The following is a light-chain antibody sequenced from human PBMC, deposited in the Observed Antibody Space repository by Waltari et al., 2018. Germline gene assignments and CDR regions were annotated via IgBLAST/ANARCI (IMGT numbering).Light chain of an antibody. CDR1: TSNVRRHP. CDR2: RNN. J-gene: IGLJ2*01. V-gene: IGLV1-47*01. CDR3: AAWDDRLSAVA. Sequence: CFGSTSNVRRHPVYWYQHIPGTAPKLLIFRNNQRPSGVPDRFSASGSGTSASLAISGLRSEDEALYFCAAWDDRLSAVAFGGGTKLTVL.